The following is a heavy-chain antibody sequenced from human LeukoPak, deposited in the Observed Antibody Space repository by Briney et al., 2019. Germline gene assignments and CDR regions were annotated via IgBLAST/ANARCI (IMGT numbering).Heavy chain of an antibody. Sequence: GGSLRLSCAASGFTFSSHAMHWVRQAPGKGLEWVAVISYDGSNKYYADSVKGRFTISRDNSKNTLYLQMNSLRAEDTAVYYCARDAVAAAGNPLDYWGQGTLVTVSS. CDR1: GFTFSSHA. CDR3: ARDAVAAAGNPLDY. D-gene: IGHD6-13*01. CDR2: ISYDGSNK. V-gene: IGHV3-30-3*01. J-gene: IGHJ4*02.